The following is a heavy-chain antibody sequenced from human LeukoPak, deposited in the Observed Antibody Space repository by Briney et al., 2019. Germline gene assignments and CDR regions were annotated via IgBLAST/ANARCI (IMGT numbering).Heavy chain of an antibody. J-gene: IGHJ4*02. Sequence: PSETLSLTCAVYGGSFSGFYWSWIRQPPGKGLEWIGEINHSGSTNYNPSLKSRVTISVDTSKNQFSLKLSPVTAADTAVYYCARGTYYYDSSGYYYFDYWGQGTLVTVSS. CDR2: INHSGST. D-gene: IGHD3-22*01. CDR3: ARGTYYYDSSGYYYFDY. CDR1: GGSFSGFY. V-gene: IGHV4-34*01.